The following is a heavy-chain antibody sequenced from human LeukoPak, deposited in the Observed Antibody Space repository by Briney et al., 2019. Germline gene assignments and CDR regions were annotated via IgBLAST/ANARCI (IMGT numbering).Heavy chain of an antibody. CDR2: IYGGGST. V-gene: IGHV3-53*01. CDR1: GFTVSSNY. D-gene: IGHD4-17*01. Sequence: PGGSLRLSCAASGFTVSSNYMSWVRQAPGKGLEWVSVIYGGGSTYYADSVKGRFTISRDNSKNTLYLQMNSLRAVDTAVYYCARGGGTTVTTFDYSGQGTLVTVSS. J-gene: IGHJ4*02. CDR3: ARGGGTTVTTFDY.